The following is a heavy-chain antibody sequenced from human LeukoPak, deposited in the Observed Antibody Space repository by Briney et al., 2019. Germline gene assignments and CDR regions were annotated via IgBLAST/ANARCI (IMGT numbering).Heavy chain of an antibody. J-gene: IGHJ4*02. V-gene: IGHV3-30*04. CDR3: ARHSSSRNFDY. Sequence: GGSLRLSCAASGFTFSSHEMNWVRQAPGKGLEWVAVISYDGSNKYYADSVKGRFTISRDNSKNTLYLQMNSLRAEDTAVYYCARHSSSRNFDYWGQGTLVTVSS. D-gene: IGHD6-13*01. CDR1: GFTFSSHE. CDR2: ISYDGSNK.